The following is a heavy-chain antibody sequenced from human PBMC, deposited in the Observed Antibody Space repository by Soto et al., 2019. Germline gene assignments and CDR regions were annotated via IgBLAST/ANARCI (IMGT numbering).Heavy chain of an antibody. J-gene: IGHJ5*02. CDR3: ARWALIAAAASNWFDP. Sequence: GESLKISCKGSGYSFTSYWIGWVRQMPGKGLEWMGIIYPGDSDTRYSPSFQGQVTISADKSISTAYLQWSSLKASDTAMYYCARWALIAAAASNWFDPWGQGTLVTVSS. V-gene: IGHV5-51*01. CDR2: IYPGDSDT. D-gene: IGHD6-13*01. CDR1: GYSFTSYW.